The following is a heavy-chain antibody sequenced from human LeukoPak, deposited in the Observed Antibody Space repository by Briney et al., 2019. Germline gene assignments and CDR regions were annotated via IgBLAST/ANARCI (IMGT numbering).Heavy chain of an antibody. CDR1: GYSVSAGYY. J-gene: IGHJ4*02. V-gene: IGHV4-38-2*02. CDR3: TREQAGTIVDD. CDR2: ISHRGTT. D-gene: IGHD1-1*01. Sequence: PSETLSLTCAVSGYSVSAGYYWGWIRQSPGKGLEWIGSISHRGTTYHNPSLKSRIIISLDTSKNQFSLSLTSVTAADTATYYCTREQAGTIVDDWGQGTLFTVSS.